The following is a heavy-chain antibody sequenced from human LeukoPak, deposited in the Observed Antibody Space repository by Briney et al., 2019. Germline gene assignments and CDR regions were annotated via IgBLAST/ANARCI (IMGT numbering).Heavy chain of an antibody. V-gene: IGHV4-31*03. Sequence: PSETLSLTCTVSGGSISSGGYYWSWIRQHPGKGLEWIGYIYYSGSTYYNPSLKSRVTISVDTSKNQFSLKLSSVTAADTAVYYCARAEKRGQLVPRINWFDPWGQGTLVTVSS. CDR3: ARAEKRGQLVPRINWFDP. J-gene: IGHJ5*02. CDR1: GGSISSGGYY. D-gene: IGHD6-13*01. CDR2: IYYSGST.